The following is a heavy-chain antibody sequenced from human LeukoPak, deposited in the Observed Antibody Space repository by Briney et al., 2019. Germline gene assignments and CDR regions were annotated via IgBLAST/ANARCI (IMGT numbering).Heavy chain of an antibody. J-gene: IGHJ4*02. Sequence: EASVKVSCKASGGTFSSYAISWVRQAPGQGLEWMGRIIPILGIAYYAQKFQGRVTITADKSTSTAYMELSSLRSEDTAVYYCASFNQRTRNYYFDYWGQGTLVTASS. D-gene: IGHD1-14*01. CDR1: GGTFSSYA. CDR2: IIPILGIA. V-gene: IGHV1-69*04. CDR3: ASFNQRTRNYYFDY.